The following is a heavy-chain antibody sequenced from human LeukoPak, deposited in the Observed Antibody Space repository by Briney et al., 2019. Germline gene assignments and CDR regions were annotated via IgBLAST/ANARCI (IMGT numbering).Heavy chain of an antibody. Sequence: SETLSLTCTVSGGSISSYYWSWIRQPPGKGLEWIGYIYTSGSTNYNPSLKSRVTISVDTSKNQFSLKLSSVTAADTAVYYCARSIAARPAYYYYYYYMDVWGKGTTVTVSS. CDR2: IYTSGST. J-gene: IGHJ6*03. V-gene: IGHV4-4*09. CDR3: ARSIAARPAYYYYYYYMDV. CDR1: GGSISSYY. D-gene: IGHD6-6*01.